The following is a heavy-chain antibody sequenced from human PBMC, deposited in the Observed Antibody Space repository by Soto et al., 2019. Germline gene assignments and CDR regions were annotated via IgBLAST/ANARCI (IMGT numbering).Heavy chain of an antibody. CDR3: ALIKDCSTTDCYLASFDP. CDR2: IFSNDDK. V-gene: IGHV2-26*01. J-gene: IGHJ5*02. Sequence: PTLVNPTETLTLTCTVSGLSLSNGRLGVSWIRQPPGKALEWLAHIFSNDDKSYSTSLRSRLTISKDTSRSQVVLTMTNMDPMDSATYYCALIKDCSTTDCYLASFDPWGQGTLVTVSS. D-gene: IGHD2-2*01. CDR1: GLSLSNGRLG.